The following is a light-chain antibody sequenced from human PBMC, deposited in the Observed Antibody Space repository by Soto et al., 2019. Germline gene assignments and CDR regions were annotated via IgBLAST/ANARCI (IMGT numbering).Light chain of an antibody. V-gene: IGKV3-15*01. CDR1: QALSRS. Sequence: TQSPAALSLSLGETATLSCRASQALSRSLAWYQQKPGQAPKLLIYAASTRPTGISARFSGSGSETEFTLTINSLQSEDFAVYYCQQYNNWPPWTFGQGTKVDIK. CDR3: QQYNNWPPWT. J-gene: IGKJ1*01. CDR2: AAS.